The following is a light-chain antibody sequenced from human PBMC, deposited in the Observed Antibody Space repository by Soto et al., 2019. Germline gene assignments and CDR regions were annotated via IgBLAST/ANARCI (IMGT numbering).Light chain of an antibody. CDR1: NIETKS. CDR3: QVWDSSSDHWL. J-gene: IGLJ3*02. CDR2: DDS. Sequence: SYELTQPPSVSVAPRQTARITCGGNNIETKSVNWYQQRPGQAPVVVVYDDSDRPSGIPERFSGSKSGNTATLTISRVEAGDEADYYCQVWDSSSDHWLFGGGTQLTVL. V-gene: IGLV3-21*02.